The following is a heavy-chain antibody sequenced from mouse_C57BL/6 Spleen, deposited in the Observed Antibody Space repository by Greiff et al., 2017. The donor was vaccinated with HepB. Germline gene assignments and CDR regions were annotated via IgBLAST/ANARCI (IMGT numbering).Heavy chain of an antibody. Sequence: VQLQQPGAELVMPGASVKLSCKASGYTFTSYWMHWVKQRPGQGLEWIGEIDPSDSYTNYNQKFKGKSTLTVDKSSSTAYMQLSSLTSEDSAVYYCARNYDGSSSYYFDYWGQGTTLTVSS. CDR3: ARNYDGSSSYYFDY. CDR1: GYTFTSYW. J-gene: IGHJ2*01. D-gene: IGHD1-1*01. CDR2: IDPSDSYT. V-gene: IGHV1-69*01.